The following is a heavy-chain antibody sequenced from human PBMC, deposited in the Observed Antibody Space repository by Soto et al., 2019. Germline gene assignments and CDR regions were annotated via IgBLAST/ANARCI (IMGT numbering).Heavy chain of an antibody. CDR1: GGSISSYY. CDR3: ARGGEFGNYYYYGMDV. CDR2: IYYSGST. D-gene: IGHD3-10*01. Sequence: PSETLSLTCTVSGGSISSYYWSWIRQPPGKGLEWIGYIYYSGSTNYNPSLKSRVTISVDTSKNQFSLKLSSVTAADTAVYYCARGGEFGNYYYYGMDVWGQGTTVTVSS. J-gene: IGHJ6*02. V-gene: IGHV4-59*12.